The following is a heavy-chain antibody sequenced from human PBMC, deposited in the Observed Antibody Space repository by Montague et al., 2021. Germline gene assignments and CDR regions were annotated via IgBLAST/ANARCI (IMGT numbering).Heavy chain of an antibody. D-gene: IGHD6-13*01. V-gene: IGHV4-39*07. Sequence: SETLSLTCTVSGASITSNIYYWGWIRQSPGKGLEWIGSIYYSGNSFYQPSLKSRITMAVDTSKNQFSLKLSSATAADTAIYYCARVFSSWYVGWFGPWGQGTLVTVSS. J-gene: IGHJ5*02. CDR3: ARVFSSWYVGWFGP. CDR2: IYYSGNS. CDR1: GASITSNIYY.